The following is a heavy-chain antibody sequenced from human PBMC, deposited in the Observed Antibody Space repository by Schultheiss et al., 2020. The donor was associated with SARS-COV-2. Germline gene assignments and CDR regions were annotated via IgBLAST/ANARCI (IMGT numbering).Heavy chain of an antibody. CDR1: GFTVSSNY. CDR2: ISSSSSYI. Sequence: GESLKISCAASGFTVSSNYMSWVRQAPGKGLEWVSSISSSSSYIYYADSVKGRFTISRDNAKNSLYLQMNSLRAEDTAVYYCARDRYRDQLPPYYYYGMDVWGQGTTVTVSS. D-gene: IGHD2-2*01. J-gene: IGHJ6*02. CDR3: ARDRYRDQLPPYYYYGMDV. V-gene: IGHV3-21*01.